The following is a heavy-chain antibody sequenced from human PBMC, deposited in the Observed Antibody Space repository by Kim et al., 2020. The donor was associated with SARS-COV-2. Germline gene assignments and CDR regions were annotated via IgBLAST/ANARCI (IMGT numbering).Heavy chain of an antibody. J-gene: IGHJ6*02. Sequence: SVKVSCKASGGTFSSYAISWVRQAPGQGLEWMGGIIPIFGTANYAQKFQGRVTITADESTSTAYMELSSLRSEDTAVYYCATKEDSSSQNYYYYYGMDVWGQGTTVTVSS. CDR2: IIPIFGTA. V-gene: IGHV1-69*13. CDR1: GGTFSSYA. D-gene: IGHD6-13*01. CDR3: ATKEDSSSQNYYYYYGMDV.